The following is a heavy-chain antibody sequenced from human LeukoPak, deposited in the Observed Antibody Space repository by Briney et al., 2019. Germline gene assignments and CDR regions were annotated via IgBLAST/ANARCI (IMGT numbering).Heavy chain of an antibody. CDR3: AGVAFGSYYVFFDY. J-gene: IGHJ4*02. CDR1: GGSISSYY. Sequence: SETLSLTCVVSGGSISSYYWSCIPHPPRRGLGWGGYIYYSGSTNYNPSLKSRVTISVDTSKNQFSLKLSSVTAAGTAVYYCAGVAFGSYYVFFDYWGQGTLVTVSS. D-gene: IGHD1-26*01. V-gene: IGHV4-59*01. CDR2: IYYSGST.